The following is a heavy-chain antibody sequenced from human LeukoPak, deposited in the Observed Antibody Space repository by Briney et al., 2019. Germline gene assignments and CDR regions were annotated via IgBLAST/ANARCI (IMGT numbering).Heavy chain of an antibody. D-gene: IGHD6-19*01. CDR1: GFTFSTYG. CDR3: AKRVAYSSGYYWDY. CDR2: ISGRDDNT. J-gene: IGHJ4*02. V-gene: IGHV3-23*01. Sequence: GGSLRLSCAASGFTFSTYGMTWVRQAPGKGLEWVSAISGRDDNTYYADSVKGRFSISRDNSKNTVHLQMNSLRVEDTAVFYCAKRVAYSSGYYWDYWAREPWSPSPQ.